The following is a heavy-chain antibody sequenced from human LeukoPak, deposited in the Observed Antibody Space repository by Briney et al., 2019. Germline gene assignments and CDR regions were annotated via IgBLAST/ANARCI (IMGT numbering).Heavy chain of an antibody. D-gene: IGHD6-19*01. CDR3: ARDLAMAGRDLDY. CDR1: GFAFRNYY. CDR2: ISNSGTII. V-gene: IGHV3-11*04. Sequence: PGGSLRLSCGASGFAFRNYYMDWIRQAPGKGLEWVAYISNSGTIIYYAESVKGRFTISRDNAKNSLYLQMNSLRAEDTALYYCARDLAMAGRDLDYWGQGTLVTVSS. J-gene: IGHJ4*02.